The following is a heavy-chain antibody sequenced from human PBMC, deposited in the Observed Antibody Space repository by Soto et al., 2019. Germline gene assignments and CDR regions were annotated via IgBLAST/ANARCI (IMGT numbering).Heavy chain of an antibody. D-gene: IGHD4-4*01. V-gene: IGHV3-9*01. CDR1: GFTFDDYA. J-gene: IGHJ6*02. Sequence: EVQLVESGGGLVQPGRSLRLSCAASGFTFDDYAMHWVRQAPGKGLEWVSGISWNSGSIGYADSVKGRFTISRDNAKNSQYLQMNSLRAEDTALYYCAKGFLRATVTGYGMDVWGQGTTVTVSS. CDR3: AKGFLRATVTGYGMDV. CDR2: ISWNSGSI.